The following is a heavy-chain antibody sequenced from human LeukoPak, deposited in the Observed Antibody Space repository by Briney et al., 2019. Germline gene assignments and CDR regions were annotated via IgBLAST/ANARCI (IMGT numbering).Heavy chain of an antibody. J-gene: IGHJ3*02. CDR3: AKGDASEVGARHAFDT. CDR1: GFTFDDCA. D-gene: IGHD1-26*01. V-gene: IGHV3-43D*03. CDR2: ITYDGGST. Sequence: GGSLRLSCAASGFTFDDCAMHWVRQAPGKGLEWVSLITYDGGSTLYADSVKGRFTISRDNSKESLYLQMHSLRGEDTALYYCAKGDASEVGARHAFDTWGQGTMVTVSS.